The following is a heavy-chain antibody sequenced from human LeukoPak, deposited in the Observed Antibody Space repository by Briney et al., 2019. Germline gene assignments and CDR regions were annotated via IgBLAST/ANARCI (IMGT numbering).Heavy chain of an antibody. Sequence: GGSLGLSCAASGFTFRSYWMSWVRQAPGKGLEWVANIKQDGSEKYYVDSVKGRFTISRDNAKTSLYLQMNSLRAEDTAVYFCARDRDGGYSWAYWGQGALVTVSS. V-gene: IGHV3-7*01. CDR3: ARDRDGGYSWAY. CDR2: IKQDGSEK. J-gene: IGHJ4*02. D-gene: IGHD4-17*01. CDR1: GFTFRSYW.